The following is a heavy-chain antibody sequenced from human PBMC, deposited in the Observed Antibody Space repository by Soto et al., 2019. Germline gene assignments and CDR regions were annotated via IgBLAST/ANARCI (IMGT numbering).Heavy chain of an antibody. J-gene: IGHJ4*02. CDR1: GASITTYY. D-gene: IGHD1-26*01. CDR3: ARDSTVGAPKRGFEY. V-gene: IGHV4-59*01. Sequence: QVQLQESGPGLVKPSETLSLTCTVSGASITTYYWNWIRQPPGKGLEWVGYIYYRGSSNYSPALKSRVAIFLDTSKNQVSLRLTSVTAADTAIYYCARDSTVGAPKRGFEYWGQGTLVSVSS. CDR2: IYYRGSS.